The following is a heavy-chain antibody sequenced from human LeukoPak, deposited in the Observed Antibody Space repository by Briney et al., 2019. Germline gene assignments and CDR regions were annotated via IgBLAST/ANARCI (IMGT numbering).Heavy chain of an antibody. Sequence: GGSLRLSCAASGFTFSDYYMSWIRQAPGKGLEWVSYISSSGSIIYHADSVKGRFTISRDNAKNSMYLQMNSLRAEDTAVYYCASEYSSSSGVDYWGQGSLVTVSS. V-gene: IGHV3-11*04. CDR2: ISSSGSII. CDR1: GFTFSDYY. J-gene: IGHJ4*02. CDR3: ASEYSSSSGVDY. D-gene: IGHD6-6*01.